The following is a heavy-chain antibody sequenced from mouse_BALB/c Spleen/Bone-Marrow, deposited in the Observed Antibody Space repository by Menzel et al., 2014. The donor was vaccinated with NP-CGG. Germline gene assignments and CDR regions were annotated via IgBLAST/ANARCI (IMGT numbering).Heavy chain of an antibody. CDR1: GYTFTCYV. CDR2: INPYNDGT. J-gene: IGHJ1*01. V-gene: IGHV1-14*01. D-gene: IGHD2-2*01. Sequence: VQLQQSGPELVKPGASVKMSCNASGYTFTCYVMHWVKQKPGQGLEWIGNINPYNDGTKYNEKFKGKATLTSDKFSSTAYMELGSLTSEDSTVYYCARSLYGFDWYFDVWGAGTTVTVSS. CDR3: ARSLYGFDWYFDV.